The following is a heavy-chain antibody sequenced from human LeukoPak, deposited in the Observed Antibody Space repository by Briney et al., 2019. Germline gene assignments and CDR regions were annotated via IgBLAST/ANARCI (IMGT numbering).Heavy chain of an antibody. CDR2: INSDDST. V-gene: IGHV3-74*01. Sequence: PGGSLRLSCAASGLTFSSYWMNWVRQAPGKGLVWVSRINSDDSTSYADSVKGRFTISRDNAKNTLYLQMNSLRVEDTAVYYCARALLEVGGQGTLVTVSS. J-gene: IGHJ4*02. CDR1: GLTFSSYW. CDR3: ARALLEV.